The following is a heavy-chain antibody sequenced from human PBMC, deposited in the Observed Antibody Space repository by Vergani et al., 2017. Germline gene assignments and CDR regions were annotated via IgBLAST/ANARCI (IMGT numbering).Heavy chain of an antibody. CDR3: ARGGSSSWYCDY. V-gene: IGHV4-59*01. Sequence: QVQLQESGPGLVKPSETLSLTCTVSGGSISSYYWSWIRQPPGKGLEWIGYIYYSGRTNYNPPLKSRVTISVDTSKNQFSLKLSSVTAADTAVYYCARGGSSSWYCDYWGQGTLVTVSS. J-gene: IGHJ4*02. CDR1: GGSISSYY. D-gene: IGHD6-13*01. CDR2: IYYSGRT.